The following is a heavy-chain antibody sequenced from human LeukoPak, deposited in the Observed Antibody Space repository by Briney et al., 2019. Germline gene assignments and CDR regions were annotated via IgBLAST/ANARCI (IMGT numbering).Heavy chain of an antibody. J-gene: IGHJ4*02. Sequence: SETLSLTCTVSGGSISSSSYYWGWIRQPPGKGLEWIGSIYYSGSTYYNPSLKSRVTISVDTSKNQFSLKLSSVTAADTAVYYCARRSLVRYYFGYWGQGTLVTVSS. CDR2: IYYSGST. V-gene: IGHV4-39*01. D-gene: IGHD6-13*01. CDR3: ARRSLVRYYFGY. CDR1: GGSISSSSYY.